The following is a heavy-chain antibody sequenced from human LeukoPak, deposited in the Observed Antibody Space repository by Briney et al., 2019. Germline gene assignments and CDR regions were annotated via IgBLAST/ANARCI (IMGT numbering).Heavy chain of an antibody. CDR1: GITFRNYG. J-gene: IGHJ4*02. CDR2: IWYDGSNK. Sequence: GGSLRLSCAASGITFRNYGMHWVRQAPGKGLEWVAIIWYDGSNKYYADSVKGRFTISRDNSKNTLYLQKNSLRVEDTAVYYCASVWRALGYTIDYWGQRTQVAVSS. V-gene: IGHV3-33*01. CDR3: ASVWRALGYTIDY. D-gene: IGHD5-18*01.